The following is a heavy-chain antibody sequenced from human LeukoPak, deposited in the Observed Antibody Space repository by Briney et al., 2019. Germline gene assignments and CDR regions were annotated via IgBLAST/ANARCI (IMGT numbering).Heavy chain of an antibody. CDR1: GVSISSYY. CDR3: ARDSSGYLGHYYYYMDV. CDR2: IYYSGST. V-gene: IGHV4-59*01. Sequence: SETLSLTCTVSGVSISSYYWSWIRQPPGKGLEWIGYIYYSGSTNYNPSLKSRVTISVDTSKNQFSLKLSSVTAADTAVYYCARDSSGYLGHYYYYMDVWGKGTTVTVSS. D-gene: IGHD3-22*01. J-gene: IGHJ6*03.